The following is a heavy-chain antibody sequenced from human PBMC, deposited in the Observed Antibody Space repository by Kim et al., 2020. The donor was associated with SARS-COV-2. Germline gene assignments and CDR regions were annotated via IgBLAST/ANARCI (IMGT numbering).Heavy chain of an antibody. CDR2: IDYVGST. D-gene: IGHD2-21*02. Sequence: SETLSLTCVISGGSISSYFWNWIRQSPGKGLEWIGHIDYVGSTYSNLSLKSRVTMSVDRSKNQFSLKLTSVTPADTAVYYCARDGGDSNMGVYNGLDVWGKGTTVIVSS. CDR3: ARDGGDSNMGVYNGLDV. CDR1: GGSISSYF. V-gene: IGHV4-59*01. J-gene: IGHJ6*04.